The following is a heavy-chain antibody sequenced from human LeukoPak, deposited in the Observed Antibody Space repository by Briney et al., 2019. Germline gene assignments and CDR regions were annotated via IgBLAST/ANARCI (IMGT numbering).Heavy chain of an antibody. CDR2: IHSSGNT. CDR1: GGSINYYY. J-gene: IGHJ5*02. D-gene: IGHD2-15*01. V-gene: IGHV4-59*01. CDR3: ARVGRYCSGGSCYGENWFDP. Sequence: PSETLSLTCTVSGGSINYYYWNWIRQPPGKGLEWIGYIHSSGNTRYNPSLRSRVTMSVETSKNQFSLRLSSGTAVDTAVYYCARVGRYCSGGSCYGENWFDPWGQGTLVTVSS.